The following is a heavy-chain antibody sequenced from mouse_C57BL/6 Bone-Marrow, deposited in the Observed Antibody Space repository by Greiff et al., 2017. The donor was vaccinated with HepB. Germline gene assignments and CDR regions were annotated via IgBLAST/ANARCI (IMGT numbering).Heavy chain of an antibody. CDR1: GYTFTSYW. D-gene: IGHD2-3*01. CDR3: AIPCHYDGYSYYFDY. V-gene: IGHV1-74*01. CDR2: IHPSDSDT. Sequence: VKLQQPGAELVKPGASVKVSCKASGYTFTSYWMHWVKQRPGQGLEWIGRIHPSDSDTNYNQKFKGKATLTVDKSSSTAYMQLSSLTSEDSAVYYCAIPCHYDGYSYYFDYWGQGTTLTVSS. J-gene: IGHJ2*01.